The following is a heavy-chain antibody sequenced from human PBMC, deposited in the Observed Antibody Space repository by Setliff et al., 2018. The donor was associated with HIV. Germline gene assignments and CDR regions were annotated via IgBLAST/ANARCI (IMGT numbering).Heavy chain of an antibody. Sequence: GESLKISCAASGFTFSSYSMNWVRQAPGKGLEWVSVLRSGGATDYAVSVKGRFTISRDNSKNMLYLQMNDLRAEDTATYYCARQAFSINMVRGIVSPHFHYYMDVWGTGTTVTVSS. V-gene: IGHV3-66*02. J-gene: IGHJ6*03. CDR2: LRSGGAT. CDR3: ARQAFSINMVRGIVSPHFHYYMDV. D-gene: IGHD3-10*01. CDR1: GFTFSSYS.